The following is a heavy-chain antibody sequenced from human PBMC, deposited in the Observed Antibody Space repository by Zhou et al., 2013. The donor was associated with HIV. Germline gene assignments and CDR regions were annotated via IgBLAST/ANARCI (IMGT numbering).Heavy chain of an antibody. V-gene: IGHV1-24*01. CDR3: ARDWAYSGSYFFRL. J-gene: IGHJ1*01. Sequence: QVQLIQSGAEVKKPGASVKISCKVSGYTLTDLLIHWVRQAPGGGLEWMGRFDPDNRETTYTQKFQGRVTMTGDTSTDTAYLEATSLTSEDTATYFCARDWAYSGSYFFRLWGQGTMVTVSS. CDR1: GYTLTDLL. CDR2: FDPDNRET. D-gene: IGHD1-26*01.